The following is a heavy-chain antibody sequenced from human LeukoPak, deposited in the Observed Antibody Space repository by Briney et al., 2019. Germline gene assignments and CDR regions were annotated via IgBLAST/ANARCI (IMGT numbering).Heavy chain of an antibody. CDR1: GDSISSGSYY. V-gene: IGHV4-61*02. Sequence: SETLSLTCTVSGDSISSGSYYWSWIRQPAGKGLEWIGRIYTSGSTNYNPSLKSRVTISVDTSKNQFSLKLSSVTAADTAVYYCARGQYCSSTSCSIPFDYWGQGTLVTVSS. CDR3: ARGQYCSSTSCSIPFDY. D-gene: IGHD2-2*01. CDR2: IYTSGST. J-gene: IGHJ4*02.